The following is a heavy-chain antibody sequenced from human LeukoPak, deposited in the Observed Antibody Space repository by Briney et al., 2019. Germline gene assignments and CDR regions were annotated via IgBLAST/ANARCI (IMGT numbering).Heavy chain of an antibody. CDR3: ASARALYGYGGYDGPYFDY. CDR2: ISYDGSNK. V-gene: IGHV3-30*03. D-gene: IGHD5-12*01. Sequence: GGSLRLSCAASGFTFTTSDMHWVRQAPGKGLEWVAVISYDGSNKYYVDSVKGRFTISRDNSKNTLYVQMNSLRPEDTAVYYCASARALYGYGGYDGPYFDYWGQGTLVTVSS. J-gene: IGHJ4*02. CDR1: GFTFTTSD.